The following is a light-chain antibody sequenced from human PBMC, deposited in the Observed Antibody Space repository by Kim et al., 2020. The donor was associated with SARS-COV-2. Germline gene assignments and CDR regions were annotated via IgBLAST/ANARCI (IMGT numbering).Light chain of an antibody. J-gene: IGKJ2*02. CDR1: QSISSY. CDR3: QQSYSTPPWT. Sequence: ASVGDRVTITCRESQSISSYLNWYQQKPGKAPKLLIYAASSLQSGVPSRFSGSGSGTDFTLTISSLQPEDFATYYCQQSYSTPPWTFGQGTKLEI. V-gene: IGKV1-39*01. CDR2: AAS.